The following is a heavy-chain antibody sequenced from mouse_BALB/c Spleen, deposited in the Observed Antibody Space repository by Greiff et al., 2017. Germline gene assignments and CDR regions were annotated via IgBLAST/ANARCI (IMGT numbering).Heavy chain of an antibody. CDR3: ARGDYALGTIFYYAMDY. D-gene: IGHD2-4*01. CDR1: GFSLTGYG. CDR2: IWGDGST. J-gene: IGHJ4*01. Sequence: QVQLKESGPGLVAPSQSLSITCTVSGFSLTGYGVNWVRQPPGKGLEWLGMIWGDGSTDYNSALKSRLSISKDNSKSQVFLKMNSLQTDDTARYYCARGDYALGTIFYYAMDYWGQGTSVTVSS. V-gene: IGHV2-6-7*01.